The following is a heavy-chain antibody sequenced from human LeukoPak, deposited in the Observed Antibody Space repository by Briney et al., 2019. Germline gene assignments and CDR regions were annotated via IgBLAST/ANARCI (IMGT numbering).Heavy chain of an antibody. CDR1: EDSFTDYY. Sequence: GASVKVSCKASEDSFTDYYMHWVRQAPGQGLEWMGWINPKSGGTNYAQTFQGRVTMTRDTSIRTAYMELSRLRGDDTAVYYCARIAIGGGEWHFDSWGQGTLVTVSS. CDR2: INPKSGGT. V-gene: IGHV1-2*02. CDR3: ARIAIGGGEWHFDS. J-gene: IGHJ4*02. D-gene: IGHD3-16*01.